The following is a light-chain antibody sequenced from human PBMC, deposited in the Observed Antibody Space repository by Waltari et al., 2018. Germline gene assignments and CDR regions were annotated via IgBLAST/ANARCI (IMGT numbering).Light chain of an antibody. V-gene: IGKV1-12*01. CDR1: QEITRW. CDR3: QQAQSLPIT. CDR2: GVS. J-gene: IGKJ5*01. Sequence: DIEMTQSPSSVSAPVGDSVTITCRASQEITRWLACFHQIPGKAPKLLIYGVSTLQRGVPSRFSGSHSGTNFTLTISTLQPDDFATYYCQQAQSLPITFGQGTRLEIK.